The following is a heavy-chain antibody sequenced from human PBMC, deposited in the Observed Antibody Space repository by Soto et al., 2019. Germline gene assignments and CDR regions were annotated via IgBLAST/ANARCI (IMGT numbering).Heavy chain of an antibody. CDR3: AKEQDNSSGWLVVYYYYGMDV. CDR1: GFTFSSYA. D-gene: IGHD6-19*01. Sequence: GGSLRLSCAASGFTFSSYAMSWVRQAPGKGLEWVSAISGSGGSTYYADSVKGRFTISRDNSKNTLYLQMNSLRAEDTAVYYCAKEQDNSSGWLVVYYYYGMDVWGQGTTVTVSS. V-gene: IGHV3-23*01. CDR2: ISGSGGST. J-gene: IGHJ6*02.